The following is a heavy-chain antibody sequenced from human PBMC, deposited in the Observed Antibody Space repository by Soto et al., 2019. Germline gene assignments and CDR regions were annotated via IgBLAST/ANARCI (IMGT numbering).Heavy chain of an antibody. CDR1: GGTFSSYA. Sequence: QVQLVQSGAEVKKPGSSVKVSCKASGGTFSSYAISWVRQAPGQGLEWMGGIIPILGTANYAQKFQGSVTITADESTSTAYMELSSLRSEDTAVYYCARSPVNTYYFDYWGQGTLVTVSS. V-gene: IGHV1-69*12. CDR2: IIPILGTA. CDR3: ARSPVNTYYFDY. J-gene: IGHJ4*02.